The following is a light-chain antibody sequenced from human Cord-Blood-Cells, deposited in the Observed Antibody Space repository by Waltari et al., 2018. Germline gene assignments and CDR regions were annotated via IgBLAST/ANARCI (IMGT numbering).Light chain of an antibody. J-gene: IGLJ3*02. CDR2: EVS. CDR1: SSAVASYNL. Sequence: QSALTQPASVSGSPGQAITISCTGTSSAVASYNLVSWYQQHPGKAPKLMIYEVSKRPSGVSNRFSGSKSGNTASLTISGLQAEDEADYYCCSYAGSSTWVFGGGTKLTVL. CDR3: CSYAGSSTWV. V-gene: IGLV2-23*02.